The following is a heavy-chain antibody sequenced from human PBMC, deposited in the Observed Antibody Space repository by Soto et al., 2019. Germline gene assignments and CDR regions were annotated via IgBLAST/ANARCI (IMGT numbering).Heavy chain of an antibody. V-gene: IGHV1-69*01. J-gene: IGHJ4*02. D-gene: IGHD1-26*01. CDR3: ASGNSGCYSDY. CDR1: GGTFSSYA. CDR2: IIPIFCTA. Sequence: QVQLVQSGAEVKKPGSSVKVSCKASGGTFSSYAISWVRQATGQGLEWMGGIIPIFCTANYAQKFPGRVTITAGEYTSTAYMELSSLRSGDTAVYYCASGNSGCYSDYWGQGTLVTVSS.